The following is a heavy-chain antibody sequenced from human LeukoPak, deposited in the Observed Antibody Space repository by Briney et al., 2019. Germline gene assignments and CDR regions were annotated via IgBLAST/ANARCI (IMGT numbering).Heavy chain of an antibody. D-gene: IGHD3-3*01. CDR3: AKDSREGYDFWSGYFDTSGAFDY. CDR1: GFTVSSTY. J-gene: IGHJ4*02. CDR2: LYSGDTT. Sequence: GGSLRLSCAASGFTVSSTYMSWVRQAPGKGLEWVSALYSGDTTYYANSVKGRFTISRDNSKNMLYLQMNSLRAEDTAVYYCAKDSREGYDFWSGYFDTSGAFDYWGQGTLVSVSS. V-gene: IGHV3-66*01.